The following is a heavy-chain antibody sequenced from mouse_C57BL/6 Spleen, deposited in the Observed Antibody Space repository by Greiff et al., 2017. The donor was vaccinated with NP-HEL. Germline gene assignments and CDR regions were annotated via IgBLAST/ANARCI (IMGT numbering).Heavy chain of an antibody. CDR3: ARRDGYLYYFDY. D-gene: IGHD2-3*01. CDR2: IYPGDGDT. V-gene: IGHV1-82*01. CDR1: GYAFSSSW. Sequence: LQQSGPELVKPGASVKISCKASGYAFSSSWMNWVKQRPGKGLEWIGRIYPGDGDTNYNGKFKGKATLTADKSSSTAYMQLSSLTSEDSAVYFCARRDGYLYYFDYWGQGTTLTVSS. J-gene: IGHJ2*01.